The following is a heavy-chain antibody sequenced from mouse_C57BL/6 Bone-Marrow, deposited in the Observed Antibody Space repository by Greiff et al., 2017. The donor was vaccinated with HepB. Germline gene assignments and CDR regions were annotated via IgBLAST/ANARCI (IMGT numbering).Heavy chain of an antibody. J-gene: IGHJ3*01. CDR2: ISYDGSN. V-gene: IGHV3-6*01. D-gene: IGHD1-1*01. CDR3: ARVLECGSRGGFAY. CDR1: GYSITSGYY. Sequence: EVQLQESGPGLVKPSQSLSLTCSVTGYSITSGYYWNWIRQFPGNKLEWMGYISYDGSNNYNPSLKNRISITRDTSKNQFFLKLNSVTTEDTAKYTCARVLECGSRGGFAYWGQGTLVTVSA.